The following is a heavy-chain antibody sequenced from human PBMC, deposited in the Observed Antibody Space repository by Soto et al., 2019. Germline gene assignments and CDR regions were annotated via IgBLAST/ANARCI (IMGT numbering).Heavy chain of an antibody. CDR3: ARIMVAGITYCFDS. J-gene: IGHJ4*02. CDR1: GFSLSSSGVG. V-gene: IGHV2-5*01. Sequence: QITLKASGPTLVKPTQNLTLTCTFSGFSLSSSGVGVGGIRQPPGKGLEWLTFIYWNDDKRYSPSLKSSLTSTKDTSKHKVVLTLTNMDPVDTATYYCARIMVAGITYCFDSWGQGNLLTVS. D-gene: IGHD2-21*01. CDR2: IYWNDDK.